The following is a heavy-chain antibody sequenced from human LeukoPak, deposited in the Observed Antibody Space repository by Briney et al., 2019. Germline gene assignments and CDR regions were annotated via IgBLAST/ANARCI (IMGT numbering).Heavy chain of an antibody. J-gene: IGHJ6*03. V-gene: IGHV4-61*02. CDR3: AQGVVVPAAMYGYYYYYMDV. CDR1: GGSISSGSYY. D-gene: IGHD2-2*01. CDR2: IYTSGST. Sequence: PSETLSLTCTVSGGSISSGSYYWSWIRQPAGKGLEWIGRIYTSGSTNYNPSLKSRVTISVDTSKNQFFLKLSSVTTADTAVYYCAQGVVVPAAMYGYYYYYMDVWGKGTTVTISS.